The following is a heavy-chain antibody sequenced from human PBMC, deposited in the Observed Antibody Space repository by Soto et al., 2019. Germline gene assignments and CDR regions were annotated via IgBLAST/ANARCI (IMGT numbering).Heavy chain of an antibody. CDR3: ARDDYSNFAYYGMDV. D-gene: IGHD4-4*01. CDR1: GDSISSVDHY. Sequence: QVQLQESGPGLVKPSQTLSLTCTVSGDSISSVDHYWSWIRQPPGKGLEWIGYIYHSGSTYYNPSLRSRVTMSIDTTKNQFSLRLSSVTVADTAVYYCARDDYSNFAYYGMDVWGQGTTVTVSS. CDR2: IYHSGST. J-gene: IGHJ6*02. V-gene: IGHV4-30-4*01.